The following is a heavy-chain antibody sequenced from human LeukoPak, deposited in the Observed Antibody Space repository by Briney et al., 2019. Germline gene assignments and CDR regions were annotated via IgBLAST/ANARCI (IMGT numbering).Heavy chain of an antibody. J-gene: IGHJ4*02. CDR3: AKGGYDYVEIGYFDY. D-gene: IGHD5-12*01. Sequence: GRSLRLSCAASGFTFSTYTMHWVRQAPGKGLEWVSVVSYDESYKYYAESVRGRFTFSRDNSKNTLYLQMNSLRAEDTAVYYCAKGGYDYVEIGYFDYWGQGTLVTVSS. CDR2: VSYDESYK. CDR1: GFTFSTYT. V-gene: IGHV3-30*04.